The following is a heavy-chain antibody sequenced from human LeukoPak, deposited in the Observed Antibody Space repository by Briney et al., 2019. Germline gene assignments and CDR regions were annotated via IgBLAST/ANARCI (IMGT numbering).Heavy chain of an antibody. CDR3: ARDRGIVGATISYYYYYYGMDV. CDR2: ISYDGSNK. V-gene: IGHV3-30*04. CDR1: GFTFSSYA. Sequence: GGSLRLSCAASGFTFSSYAMHWVRQAPGKGLEWVAVISYDGSNKYYADSVKGRFTISRDNSKNTLYLQMNSLRAEDTAVYYCARDRGIVGATISYYYYYYGMDVWGQGTTVTVSS. J-gene: IGHJ6*02. D-gene: IGHD1-26*01.